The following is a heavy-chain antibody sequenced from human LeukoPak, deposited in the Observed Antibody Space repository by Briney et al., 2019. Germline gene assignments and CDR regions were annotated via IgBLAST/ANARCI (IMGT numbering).Heavy chain of an antibody. V-gene: IGHV4-4*07. CDR3: HVDTAMGEAFDI. D-gene: IGHD5-18*01. CDR1: GGSISSFH. Sequence: SETLSLTCTVSGGSISSFHWSWIRQPAGKGLEWIGRIYTSGSSDYNPSLKSRVSVSVDTSKNQFSLKLSSVTAADTAVYYCHVDTAMGEAFDIWGQGTMVTVSS. CDR2: IYTSGSS. J-gene: IGHJ3*02.